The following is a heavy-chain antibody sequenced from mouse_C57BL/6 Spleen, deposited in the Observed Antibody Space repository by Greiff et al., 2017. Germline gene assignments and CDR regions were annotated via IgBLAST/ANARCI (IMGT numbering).Heavy chain of an antibody. CDR3: ARESNYYGSSYPFAY. CDR1: GFTFSSYA. CDR2: ISDGGSYT. Sequence: EVLLVESGGGLVKPGGSLKLSCAASGFTFSSYAMSWVRQTPEKRLEWVATISDGGSYTYYPDNVKGRFTISRDNAKNNLYLQMSHLKSEDTAMYDCARESNYYGSSYPFAYWGQGTLGTVSA. V-gene: IGHV5-4*01. D-gene: IGHD1-1*01. J-gene: IGHJ3*01.